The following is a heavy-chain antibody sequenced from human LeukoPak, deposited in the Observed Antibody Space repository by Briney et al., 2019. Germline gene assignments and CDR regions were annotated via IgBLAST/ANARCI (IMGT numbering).Heavy chain of an antibody. CDR3: AKGRNIVATIGSFDY. CDR1: GFTFTSYA. J-gene: IGHJ4*02. Sequence: TGGSLRLSCAASGFTFTSYAMSWVRQAPGKGLDWVSAISGSGGSTYYAASVKGRFTISRDNSNNTPYLQMNSLRAEDTAVYYCAKGRNIVATIGSFDYWGQGTLVTVSS. D-gene: IGHD5-12*01. CDR2: ISGSGGST. V-gene: IGHV3-23*01.